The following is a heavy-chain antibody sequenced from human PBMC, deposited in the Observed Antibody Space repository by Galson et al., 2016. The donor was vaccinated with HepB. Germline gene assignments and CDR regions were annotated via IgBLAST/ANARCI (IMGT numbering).Heavy chain of an antibody. J-gene: IGHJ3*01. CDR1: GFTVSSNY. V-gene: IGHV3-66*02. D-gene: IGHD5-24*01. Sequence: SLRLSCAASGFTVSSNYMSWVRQAPGKGLEWISTIYSGGSKYYADSVKDRISISRDHSKNTLYLQMNSLITEDTAVYYCATDRRDAYNWGSVGFDVWGQGTLVTVS. CDR2: IYSGGSK. CDR3: ATDRRDAYNWGSVGFDV.